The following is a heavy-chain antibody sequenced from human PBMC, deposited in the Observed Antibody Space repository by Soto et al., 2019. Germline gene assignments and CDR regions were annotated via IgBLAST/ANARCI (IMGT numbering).Heavy chain of an antibody. J-gene: IGHJ4*02. CDR1: GGTFSSYA. CDR3: AHDLWSGYYTSY. V-gene: IGHV1-69*13. D-gene: IGHD3-3*01. CDR2: IIPIFGTA. Sequence: SVKVSCKASGGTFSSYAISWVRQAPGQGPEWMGGIIPIFGTANYAQKFQGRVTITADESTSTAYMELSSLRSEDTAVYYCAHDLWSGYYTSYWGQGTLVTVSS.